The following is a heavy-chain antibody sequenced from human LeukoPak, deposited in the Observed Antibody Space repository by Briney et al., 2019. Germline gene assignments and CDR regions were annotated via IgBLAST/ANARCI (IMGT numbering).Heavy chain of an antibody. J-gene: IGHJ4*02. V-gene: IGHV4-39*07. D-gene: IGHD5-18*01. CDR1: GGSISSSSYY. Sequence: SETLSLTCTVSGGSISSSSYYWGWIRQPPGKGLEWIGSIYYSGSTYYNPSLKSRVTISMDKSKNQLSLKLNFVTAADTAVYYCARDRGGYTYSHDYWGQGTLVTVSS. CDR2: IYYSGST. CDR3: ARDRGGYTYSHDY.